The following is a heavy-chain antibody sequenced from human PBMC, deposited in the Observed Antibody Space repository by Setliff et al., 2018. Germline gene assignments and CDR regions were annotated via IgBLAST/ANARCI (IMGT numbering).Heavy chain of an antibody. CDR2: INHSGST. D-gene: IGHD2-2*02. J-gene: IGHJ6*02. Sequence: KASETLSLTCGGYGGSISDYYWSWIRQPPGKGLEWIGEINHSGSTNYNPSLKSRVTISLDTSTNQVSLKLSSVTAADTAVYYCARDRQYCSSTSCYTSYFYYYAMDIWGQGTTVTVSS. CDR3: ARDRQYCSSTSCYTSYFYYYAMDI. V-gene: IGHV4-34*01. CDR1: GGSISDYY.